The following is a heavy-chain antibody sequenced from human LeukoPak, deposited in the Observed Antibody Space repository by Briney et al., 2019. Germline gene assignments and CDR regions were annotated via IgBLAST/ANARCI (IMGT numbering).Heavy chain of an antibody. Sequence: SETLSLTCAVYGGSFSGYYWSWIRQPPGKGLEWIGEINHSGSTNYNPSLKSRVTISVDTSKNQFSLNLSSVTAADTAVYYCARGVIYMDVWGKGTTVTVSS. J-gene: IGHJ6*03. CDR3: ARGVIYMDV. CDR2: INHSGST. V-gene: IGHV4-34*01. CDR1: GGSFSGYY.